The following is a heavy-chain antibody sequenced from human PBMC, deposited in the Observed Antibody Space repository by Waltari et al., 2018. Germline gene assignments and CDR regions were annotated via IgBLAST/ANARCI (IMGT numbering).Heavy chain of an antibody. CDR2: IYTRGST. V-gene: IGHV4-4*07. D-gene: IGHD4-17*01. CDR3: ARDPGPVTIPGYMDV. CDR1: GGSISSYY. Sequence: QVQLQESGPGLVKPSETLSLTCTVSGGSISSYYWSWIRQPAGKGLEWIGRIYTRGSTNYNPPLKSRFTMSVDTSKNQFSLRLSSVTAADTAVYYCARDPGPVTIPGYMDVWGKGTTVTVSS. J-gene: IGHJ6*03.